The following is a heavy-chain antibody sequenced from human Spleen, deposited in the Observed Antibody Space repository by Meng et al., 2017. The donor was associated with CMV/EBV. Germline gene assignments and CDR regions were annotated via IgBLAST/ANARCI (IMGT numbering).Heavy chain of an antibody. CDR2: ISSSGSSK. CDR1: GGSFSDYY. J-gene: IGHJ6*02. V-gene: IGHV3-11*04. D-gene: IGHD3-3*01. Sequence: LSLTCAVYGGSFSDYYMYWIRQAPGKGLEWVSHISSSGSSKDYADSVKGRFTISRDNAKNSLYLQMNSLRPEDTAVYYCARPYYDLRYGLDVWGQGTTVTVSS. CDR3: ARPYYDLRYGLDV.